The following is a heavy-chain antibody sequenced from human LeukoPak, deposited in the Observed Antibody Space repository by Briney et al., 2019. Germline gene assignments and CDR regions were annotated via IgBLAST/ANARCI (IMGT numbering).Heavy chain of an antibody. Sequence: PGGSLRLSCAASGFTFSSYAMSWVRQAPGKGLGRVPTISGRGGSRYYADSVKGRFTISRDNSKNTLYLQMNSLTAEDTAVYCCAKGLVGATIGYFDYWGQGTLVTVSS. CDR2: ISGRGGSR. CDR1: GFTFSSYA. V-gene: IGHV3-23*01. J-gene: IGHJ4*02. D-gene: IGHD1-26*01. CDR3: AKGLVGATIGYFDY.